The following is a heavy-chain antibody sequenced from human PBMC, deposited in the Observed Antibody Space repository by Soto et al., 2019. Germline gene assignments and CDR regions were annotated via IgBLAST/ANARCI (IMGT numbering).Heavy chain of an antibody. J-gene: IGHJ4*02. Sequence: GGSLGLSCSGSKFTFNNYAMSWVRPAPGKGLEWVSAISGSGAGKYYADSAKGRFTISRDNSRNTLHLQMDSLRAEDTAVYYCAKGSASSRPYYFDNWGQGTLVTVSS. CDR2: ISGSGAGK. V-gene: IGHV3-23*01. D-gene: IGHD5-18*01. CDR1: KFTFNNYA. CDR3: AKGSASSRPYYFDN.